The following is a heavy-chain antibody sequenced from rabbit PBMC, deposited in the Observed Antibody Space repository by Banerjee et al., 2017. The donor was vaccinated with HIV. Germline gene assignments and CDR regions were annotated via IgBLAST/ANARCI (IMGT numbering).Heavy chain of an antibody. J-gene: IGHJ3*01. V-gene: IGHV1S45*01. Sequence: QEQLVESGGGLVQPEGSLTLTCTASGFSFSSYYYMCWVRQAPGKGLEWIACIDTSSGSTWYASWAKGRFTISKASSTTVTLQMTSLTVADTATYFCGRGIGGTRLDLWGQGTLVTVS. CDR2: IDTSSGST. CDR1: GFSFSSYYY. CDR3: GRGIGGTRLDL. D-gene: IGHD5-1*01.